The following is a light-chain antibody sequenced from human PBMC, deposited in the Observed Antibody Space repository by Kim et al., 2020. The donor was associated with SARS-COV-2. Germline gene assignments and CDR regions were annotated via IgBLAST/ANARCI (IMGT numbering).Light chain of an antibody. CDR2: GAS. V-gene: IGKV3-15*01. CDR1: QSVSNN. Sequence: SPGERATLSCRASQSVSNNFAWYQQKPGQAPRLVIYGASTRATSIPARFSGSGSGTEFTLTISSLQSEDFALYYCQQYNNWPPWTFGQGTKVDIK. J-gene: IGKJ1*01. CDR3: QQYNNWPPWT.